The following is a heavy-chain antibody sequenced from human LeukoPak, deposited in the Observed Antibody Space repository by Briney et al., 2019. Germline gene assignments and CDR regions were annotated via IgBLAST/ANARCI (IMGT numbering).Heavy chain of an antibody. D-gene: IGHD2/OR15-2a*01. CDR3: ARAFLYYFDS. Sequence: PSETLSLTCAVYGGSFSGYYWSWIRQPPGKGLEWIGEINHSGSTNYNPSLKSRVTISVDTSKNQFSLKLSSVTAADTAVYYCARAFLYYFDSWGQGTLVTVSS. CDR2: INHSGST. J-gene: IGHJ4*02. V-gene: IGHV4-34*09. CDR1: GGSFSGYY.